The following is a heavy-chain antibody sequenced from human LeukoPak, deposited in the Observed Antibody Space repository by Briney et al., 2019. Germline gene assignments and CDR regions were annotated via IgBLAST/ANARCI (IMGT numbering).Heavy chain of an antibody. CDR2: IHYSGST. CDR1: GGSISVYH. CDR3: ARRKGYGNDAFDI. Sequence: SETLSLTCTVSGGSISVYHWSWVRQPPGEGLEWIGYIHYSGSTNYNPSLKSRVTISVDTSKDQFSLSLNSVTVADTAVYFCARRKGYGNDAFDIWGQGTMVTVSS. V-gene: IGHV4-59*08. D-gene: IGHD5-12*01. J-gene: IGHJ3*02.